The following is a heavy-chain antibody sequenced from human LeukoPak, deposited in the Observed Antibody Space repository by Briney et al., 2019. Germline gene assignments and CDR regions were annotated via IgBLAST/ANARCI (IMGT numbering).Heavy chain of an antibody. CDR2: IIPILGIA. CDR1: GGSFSSCT. Sequence: ASVKLSCKSSGGSFSSCTNSWVRQAPGQGLEWMGRIIPILGIANYAQTFQGRVTITADKYTSTAYMELSSLRSEDPAVYYCARVRGLAGAGDFWSGYRMRRYAFDIWGQGTMVTVSS. V-gene: IGHV1-69*02. D-gene: IGHD3-3*01. CDR3: ARVRGLAGAGDFWSGYRMRRYAFDI. J-gene: IGHJ3*02.